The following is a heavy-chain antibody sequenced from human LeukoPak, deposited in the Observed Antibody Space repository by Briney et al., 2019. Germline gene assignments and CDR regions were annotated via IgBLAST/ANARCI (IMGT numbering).Heavy chain of an antibody. CDR1: GGSISSSSYY. J-gene: IGHJ4*02. Sequence: PSETLSLTCTVSGGSISSSSYYWGWIRQPPGKGLEWIGSIYYSGSTYYNPSLKSRVTISVDTSKNQFSLKLSSVTAADTAVYYCARVVRITTIVVVSYFDYWGQGTLVTVSS. D-gene: IGHD3-22*01. V-gene: IGHV4-39*07. CDR2: IYYSGST. CDR3: ARVVRITTIVVVSYFDY.